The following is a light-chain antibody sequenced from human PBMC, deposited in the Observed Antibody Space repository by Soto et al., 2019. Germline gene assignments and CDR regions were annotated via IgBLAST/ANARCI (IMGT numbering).Light chain of an antibody. Sequence: DIVMTQSPLSLPVTPGEPASISCRSSQSLLHSNGYNYLDWYLQKPGQSPQLLIYLASIRASGVADRFSGSRSGTDFTLKISRVEADDVGVYYCMQAPQNPPYTFGQGTKVEIK. CDR2: LAS. V-gene: IGKV2-28*01. CDR3: MQAPQNPPYT. CDR1: QSLLHSNGYNY. J-gene: IGKJ2*01.